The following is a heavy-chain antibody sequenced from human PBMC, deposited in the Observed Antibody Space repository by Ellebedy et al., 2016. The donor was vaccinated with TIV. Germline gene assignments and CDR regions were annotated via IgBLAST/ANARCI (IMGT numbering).Heavy chain of an antibody. CDR3: ARETDTAYGL. V-gene: IGHV4-61*01. CDR2: IYYSGST. D-gene: IGHD5-18*01. Sequence: GSLRLSXTVSGGSVSSGSYYWSWIRQPPGKGLEWIGYIYYSGSTNYNPSLKSRVTISVDTSKNQFSLKLSSVTAADTAVYYCARETDTAYGLWGQGTLVTVSS. J-gene: IGHJ4*02. CDR1: GGSVSSGSYY.